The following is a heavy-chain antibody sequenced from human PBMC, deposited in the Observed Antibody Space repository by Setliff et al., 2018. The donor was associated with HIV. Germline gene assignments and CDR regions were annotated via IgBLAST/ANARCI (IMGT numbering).Heavy chain of an antibody. Sequence: PSETLSLTCAVYGGSFSGYYWSWIRQAPGKGLEWIGEIDHSGSTNYNPSLKSRVTISVDTSKNHFSLRLTSVTAADTALYYCARDSGSYLPYYFDYWGQGTLVTVS. CDR1: GGSFSGYY. CDR3: ARDSGSYLPYYFDY. V-gene: IGHV4-34*01. CDR2: IDHSGST. J-gene: IGHJ4*02. D-gene: IGHD1-26*01.